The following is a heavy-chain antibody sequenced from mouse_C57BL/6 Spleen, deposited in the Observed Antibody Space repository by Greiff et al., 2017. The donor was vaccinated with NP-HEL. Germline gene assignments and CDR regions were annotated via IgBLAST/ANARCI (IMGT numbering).Heavy chain of an antibody. Sequence: QVQLQQSGPGLVQPSQSLSITCTVSGFSLTSYGVHWVRQSPGKGLEWLGVIWRGGSTDYNAAFMSRLSITKDNSKSQVFFKMNSLQADDTAIYYCAKNSFYYGSRYAMDYWGQGTSVTVSS. V-gene: IGHV2-5*01. CDR1: GFSLTSYG. CDR3: AKNSFYYGSRYAMDY. CDR2: IWRGGST. D-gene: IGHD1-1*01. J-gene: IGHJ4*01.